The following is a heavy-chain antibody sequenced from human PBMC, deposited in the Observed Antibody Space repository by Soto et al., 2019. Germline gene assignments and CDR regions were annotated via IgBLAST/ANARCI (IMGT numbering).Heavy chain of an antibody. CDR3: ARDFSGPPEYQRYYFDY. J-gene: IGHJ4*02. CDR2: ISSSSSYI. V-gene: IGHV3-21*01. D-gene: IGHD1-26*01. Sequence: EVQLVESGGGLVKPGGSLRLSCAASGFTFSSYSMNWVRQAPGKGLEWVSSISSSSSYIYYADSVKGRFTISRDNAKNSLYLQMNSLRAEDTAVYYCARDFSGPPEYQRYYFDYWGQGTLVTVSS. CDR1: GFTFSSYS.